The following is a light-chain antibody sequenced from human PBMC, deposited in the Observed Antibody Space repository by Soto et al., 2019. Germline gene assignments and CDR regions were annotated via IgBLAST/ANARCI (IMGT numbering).Light chain of an antibody. CDR1: QSVSSNY. V-gene: IGKV3-11*01. J-gene: IGKJ3*01. CDR3: QQSSNWPLT. CDR2: DAS. Sequence: DIVLTQSPGTLSLSPGEIATLSCRASQSVSSNYLAWYQQKPGQAPRLLIYDASNRATGIPARFSGSGSGTDFTLTISSLEPEDFAVYYCQQSSNWPLTFGPGTKVDIK.